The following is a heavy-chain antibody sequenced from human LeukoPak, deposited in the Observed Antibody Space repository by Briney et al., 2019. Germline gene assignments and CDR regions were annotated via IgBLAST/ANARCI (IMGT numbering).Heavy chain of an antibody. V-gene: IGHV3-23*01. J-gene: IGHJ4*02. CDR2: ISGSGGST. D-gene: IGHD6-19*01. Sequence: PSETLSLTCAVYGGSFSGYYWSWIRPPPGKGLEWVSAISGSGGSTYYADSVKGRFTISRDNSKNTLYLQMNSLRAEDTAVYYCAKSRQWLAYFDYWGQGTLVTVSS. CDR3: AKSRQWLAYFDY. CDR1: GGSFSGYY.